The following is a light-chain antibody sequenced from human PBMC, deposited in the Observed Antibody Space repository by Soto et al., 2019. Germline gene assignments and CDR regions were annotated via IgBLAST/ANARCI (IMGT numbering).Light chain of an antibody. V-gene: IGLV2-23*01. CDR1: SSDVGSYNL. CDR3: CSYAGSSTHLV. CDR2: EGS. J-gene: IGLJ2*01. Sequence: QSALTQPASVSGSPGQSITISCTGTSSDVGSYNLASWYQQHPGKAPKLMIYEGSKRPSGVSNRFSGSKSGNTASLAISGPQAEEEADYYCCSYAGSSTHLVFGGGTKLTVL.